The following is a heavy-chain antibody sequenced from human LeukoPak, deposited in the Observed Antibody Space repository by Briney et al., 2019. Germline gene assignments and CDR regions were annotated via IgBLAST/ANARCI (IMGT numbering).Heavy chain of an antibody. J-gene: IGHJ3*02. V-gene: IGHV1-2*02. CDR1: GYTFTGYY. CDR2: INPNSGGT. CDR3: ARAILSRSFDI. D-gene: IGHD2-8*01. Sequence: ASVKVSCKASGYTFTGYYMHWVRQAPGQGLEWMGWINPNSGGTNYAQKFQGRVTMTRDTSISTAYMELSSLRSDDTAVYFCARAILSRSFDIWGQGTMVTVSS.